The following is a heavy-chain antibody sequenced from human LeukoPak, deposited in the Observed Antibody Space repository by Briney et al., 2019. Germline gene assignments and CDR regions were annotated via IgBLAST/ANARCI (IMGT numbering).Heavy chain of an antibody. CDR3: AKALHNSSGWFHFDQ. J-gene: IGHJ4*02. CDR2: ISARDTST. V-gene: IGHV3-23*01. D-gene: IGHD6-19*01. Sequence: GGSLRLSCAAAGFTFSSYALSWVRRAPGKGLEWVSAISARDTSTYYADSVRGRFTISRDNSKNTLYLQMNSLRAEDTAIYYCAKALHNSSGWFHFDQWDQGSLVTVSS. CDR1: GFTFSSYA.